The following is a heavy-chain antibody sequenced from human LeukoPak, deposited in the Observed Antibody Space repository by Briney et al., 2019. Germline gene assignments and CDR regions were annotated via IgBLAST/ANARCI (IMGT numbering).Heavy chain of an antibody. CDR2: IYYSGTT. CDR1: GGFITSYY. CDR3: ARSGWYLFDY. D-gene: IGHD6-19*01. V-gene: IGHV4-59*01. J-gene: IGHJ4*02. Sequence: SETLSHTCTVSGGFITSYYWSWIRQPPGKGLEWMGYIYYSGTTNYNPSLKSRVTISVDTSKNQFSLKLSSVTAADTAVYYCARSGWYLFDYWGQGTLVTVSS.